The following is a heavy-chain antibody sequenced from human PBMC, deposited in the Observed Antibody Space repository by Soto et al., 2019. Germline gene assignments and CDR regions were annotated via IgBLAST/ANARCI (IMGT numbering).Heavy chain of an antibody. Sequence: ASVKVSCKPSGGTFSSYSFSWVRQVPGQGLEWMGWISAYNGNTNYAQKLQGRVTMTTDTSTSTAYMELRSLRSDDTAVYYCARESSRSCHDYCGQGTLVTVSS. CDR2: ISAYNGNT. D-gene: IGHD6-13*01. J-gene: IGHJ4*02. V-gene: IGHV1-18*01. CDR3: ARESSRSCHDY. CDR1: GGTFSSYS.